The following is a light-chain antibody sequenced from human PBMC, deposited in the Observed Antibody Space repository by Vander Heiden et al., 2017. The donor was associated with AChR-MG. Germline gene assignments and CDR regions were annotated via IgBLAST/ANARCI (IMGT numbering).Light chain of an antibody. J-gene: IGKJ1*01. CDR1: PSVSSSF. Sequence: EIVLTQSPGTLSLSPGERATLSCRASPSVSSSFLAWYQHKPGQAPRLVIYGATSRATGIPDRFSGSWYGADFTLTISRREPEDFAVYYCQQYENTTPWTFGQGTKVEVK. V-gene: IGKV3-20*01. CDR3: QQYENTTPWT. CDR2: GAT.